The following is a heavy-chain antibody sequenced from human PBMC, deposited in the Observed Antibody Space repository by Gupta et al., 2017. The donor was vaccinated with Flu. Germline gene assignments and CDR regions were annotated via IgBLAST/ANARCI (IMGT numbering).Heavy chain of an antibody. V-gene: IGHV1-69*01. CDR1: GDTFSSDS. D-gene: IGHD2-21*02. CDR2: ILPIIAAT. Sequence: QVQLVQSGAEVKEPGSSVKVSCKASGDTFSSDSITWVRQAPGQGLEWMGAILPIIAATNYAQKFQGRVFITADESTRTAYMEVTSLRSDDTAVYYCAREFPCGGDCYVFDSWGQGTLVSVYS. J-gene: IGHJ4*02. CDR3: AREFPCGGDCYVFDS.